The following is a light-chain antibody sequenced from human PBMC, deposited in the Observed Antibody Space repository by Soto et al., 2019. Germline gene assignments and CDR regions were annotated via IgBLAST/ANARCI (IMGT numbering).Light chain of an antibody. Sequence: DIQMTQSPSSLSASVGDRVTITCRASQSMSSYLNWYHQKPGIAPKLLIYAASSLQSGVPARCSGSGSGTDFTLTISRLQPEDCATYSGLQSYSTPRTVGQGTKLEIK. CDR1: QSMSSY. CDR3: LQSYSTPRT. J-gene: IGKJ2*01. V-gene: IGKV1-39*01. CDR2: AAS.